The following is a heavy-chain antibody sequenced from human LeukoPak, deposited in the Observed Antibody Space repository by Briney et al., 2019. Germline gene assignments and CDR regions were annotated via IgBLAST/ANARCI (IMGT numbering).Heavy chain of an antibody. Sequence: SVKVSCKASGGTFSSYAISWERQAPGQGLEWMGGIIPIFGTANYAQKFQGRVTITADESTSTAYMELSSLRSEDTAVYYCARERYCSGGSCYSGDFFAFDIWGQGTMVTVSS. CDR2: IIPIFGTA. J-gene: IGHJ3*02. CDR3: ARERYCSGGSCYSGDFFAFDI. V-gene: IGHV1-69*13. D-gene: IGHD2-15*01. CDR1: GGTFSSYA.